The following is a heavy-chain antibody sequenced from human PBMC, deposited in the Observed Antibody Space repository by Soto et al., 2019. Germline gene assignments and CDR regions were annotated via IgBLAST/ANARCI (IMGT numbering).Heavy chain of an antibody. CDR3: ARVRYSHYYYYMDV. J-gene: IGHJ6*03. V-gene: IGHV4-34*01. CDR1: GGSFSGYY. Sequence: PSETLSLTCAVYGGSFSGYYWSWIRQPPGKGLEWIGEINHSGSTNYNPSLKSRVTISVDTSKNQFSLKLSSVTAADTAVYYCARVRYSHYYYYMDVWGKGTTVTVSS. CDR2: INHSGST. D-gene: IGHD1-20*01.